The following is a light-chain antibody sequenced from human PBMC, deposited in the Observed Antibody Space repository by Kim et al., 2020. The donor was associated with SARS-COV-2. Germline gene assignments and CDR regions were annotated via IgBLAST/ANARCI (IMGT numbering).Light chain of an antibody. CDR1: QSISTS. CDR2: KAS. Sequence: DIQMTQSPSTLSASVGDRITITCRASQSISTSLAWFQQKSGKPPKLLIYKASSLESGVPARFSGSGSGTEFTLTISSLQPDDFATYYSHSYHRSLTFGPGTQLEI. J-gene: IGKJ2*01. CDR3: HSYHRSLT. V-gene: IGKV1-5*03.